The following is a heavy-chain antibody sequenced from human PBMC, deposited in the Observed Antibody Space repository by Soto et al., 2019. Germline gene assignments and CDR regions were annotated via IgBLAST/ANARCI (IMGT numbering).Heavy chain of an antibody. Sequence: GGSLRLSCVASGFTFSRHGLSWVRQAPGKGLEWVSTINPSGDSTFYADSVKGRFTISRDNSKNTVYLQMNSLSVGDTAVYLCAKVDVSTAGSFDYWAQGALVTVS. V-gene: IGHV3-23*01. CDR3: AKVDVSTAGSFDY. J-gene: IGHJ4*02. D-gene: IGHD6-13*01. CDR2: INPSGDST. CDR1: GFTFSRHG.